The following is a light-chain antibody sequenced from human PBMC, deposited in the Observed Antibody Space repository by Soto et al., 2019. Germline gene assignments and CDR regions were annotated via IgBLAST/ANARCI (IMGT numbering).Light chain of an antibody. Sequence: DIQMTQSPSSLSAYVGDRVTITCRASQSISTYLNWYLQKPGKAPNLLIYTTSILESGVPSRFSGSGSGTDFTLTISSLQPEDFATYVCQQSYSRPRTFGQGTKVEI. J-gene: IGKJ1*01. CDR1: QSISTY. V-gene: IGKV1-39*01. CDR2: TTS. CDR3: QQSYSRPRT.